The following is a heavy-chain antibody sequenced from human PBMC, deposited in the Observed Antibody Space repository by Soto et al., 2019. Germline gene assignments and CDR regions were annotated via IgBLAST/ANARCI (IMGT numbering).Heavy chain of an antibody. D-gene: IGHD3-22*01. J-gene: IGHJ6*02. V-gene: IGHV4-34*01. CDR2: INHSGST. CDR3: ARGGSHYYDSSGYYRGFYYYYYGMDV. CDR1: CGSFSGYY. Sequence: SETLSLTCAVYCGSFSGYYWSWIRQPPGKGLEWIGEINHSGSTNYNPSLKSRVTISVDTSKNQFSLKLSSVTAADTAVYYCARGGSHYYDSSGYYRGFYYYYYGMDVWGQGTTVTVSS.